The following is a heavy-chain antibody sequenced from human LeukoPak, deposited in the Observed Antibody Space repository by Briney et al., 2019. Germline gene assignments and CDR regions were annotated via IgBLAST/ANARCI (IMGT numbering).Heavy chain of an antibody. CDR3: TKDPLDY. CDR2: ISGSAGGT. CDR1: GFTLSSYM. Sequence: GGSLRLTCVASGFTLSSYMMSWVRQAPGKGLEWVSGISGSAGGTFYSDSVRGRFTISRDSPKNTLYLQMNSLRVEDTAVYYCTKDPLDYWGQGTLVTVSS. J-gene: IGHJ4*02. V-gene: IGHV3-23*01.